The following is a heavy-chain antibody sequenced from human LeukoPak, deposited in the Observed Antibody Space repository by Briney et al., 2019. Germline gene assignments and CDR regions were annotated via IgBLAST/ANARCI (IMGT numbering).Heavy chain of an antibody. Sequence: GGSLRLSCAASGFTFSSYGVHWVRQAPGKGLEWVAVISYDGSNKYYADSVKGRFTISRDNSKNTLYLQMNSLRAEDTAVYYCAKRGLGDREAFDIWGQGTMVTVSS. V-gene: IGHV3-30*18. J-gene: IGHJ3*02. CDR2: ISYDGSNK. D-gene: IGHD2-21*02. CDR1: GFTFSSYG. CDR3: AKRGLGDREAFDI.